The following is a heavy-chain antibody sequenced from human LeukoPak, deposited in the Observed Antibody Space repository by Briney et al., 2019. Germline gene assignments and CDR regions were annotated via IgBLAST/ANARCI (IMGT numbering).Heavy chain of an antibody. CDR1: GYTFTGYD. J-gene: IGHJ4*02. Sequence: ASVNVSCKASGYTFTGYDMYWVRQAPGQGLEWMGWINPNSGGTNYAQKFQGRVTMTRDTSISTAYMELSRLRSDDTAVYYCATCEYTSSSLNYWGQGTLVTVSS. CDR3: ATCEYTSSSLNY. V-gene: IGHV1-2*02. D-gene: IGHD6-6*01. CDR2: INPNSGGT.